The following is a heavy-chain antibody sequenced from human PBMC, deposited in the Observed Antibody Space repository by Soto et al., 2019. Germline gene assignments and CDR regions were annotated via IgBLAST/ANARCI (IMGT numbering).Heavy chain of an antibody. J-gene: IGHJ4*02. CDR3: ARDLDGSGNYYTDY. CDR1: GGSISSGDYY. Sequence: PSETLSLTCTVSGGSISSGDYYWSWIRQPPGKGLEWIGYIYYSGSTYYNPSLKSRVTISVDTSKNQFSLKLSSVTAADTAVYYCARDLDGSGNYYTDYWGQGTLVTVSS. V-gene: IGHV4-30-4*01. CDR2: IYYSGST. D-gene: IGHD3-10*01.